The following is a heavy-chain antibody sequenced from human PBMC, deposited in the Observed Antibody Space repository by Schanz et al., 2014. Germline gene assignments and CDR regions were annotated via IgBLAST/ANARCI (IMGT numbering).Heavy chain of an antibody. V-gene: IGHV4-4*02. CDR2: VYHSGGT. CDR3: ARSVGMVRRYFDS. J-gene: IGHJ4*02. Sequence: QVQLQESGPGLVKPSGTLSLTCAVSGGSISNANWWSWVRQPPGKGLQWIGEVYHSGGTNYNPSLKGRVTRSLDVSKNQSSLRLNSVTAADTAVYYCARSVGMVRRYFDSWGQGNLVTVSS. D-gene: IGHD5-18*01. CDR1: GGSISNANW.